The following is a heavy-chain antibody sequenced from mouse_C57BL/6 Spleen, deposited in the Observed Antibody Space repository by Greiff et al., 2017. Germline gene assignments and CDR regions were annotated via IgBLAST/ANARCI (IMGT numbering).Heavy chain of an antibody. D-gene: IGHD3-2*02. CDR3: ARDSSGYGDY. CDR2: ISYDGSN. J-gene: IGHJ2*01. Sequence: EVQLQESGPGLVKPSQSLSLTCSVTGYSITSGYYWNWIRQFPGNKLEWMGYISYDGSNNYNPSLKNRISITRDTSKNQFFLKLNSVTTEDTATYYCARDSSGYGDYWGQGTTLTVSS. CDR1: GYSITSGYY. V-gene: IGHV3-6*01.